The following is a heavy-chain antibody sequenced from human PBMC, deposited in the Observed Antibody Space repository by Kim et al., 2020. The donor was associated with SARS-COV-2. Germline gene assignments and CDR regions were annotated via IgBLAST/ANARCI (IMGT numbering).Heavy chain of an antibody. D-gene: IGHD6-19*01. CDR3: AKEVGSGWYGKYYGMDV. V-gene: IGHV3-23*01. Sequence: GGSLRLSCAASGFTFSSYAMTWVRQAPGKGLEWVSAISDSTGSTYYADSVKGRFTISRDNSKNTLYLQMNSLRAEDTAVYYCAKEVGSGWYGKYYGMDVWAQGTTVT. J-gene: IGHJ6*02. CDR1: GFTFSSYA. CDR2: ISDSTGST.